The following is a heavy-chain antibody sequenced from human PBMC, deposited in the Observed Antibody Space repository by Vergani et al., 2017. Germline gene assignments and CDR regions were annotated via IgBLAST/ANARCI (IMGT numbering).Heavy chain of an antibody. CDR1: GGTFSSYA. V-gene: IGHV1-69*01. Sequence: QVQLVQSGAEVKKPGSSVKVSCKASGGTFSSYAISWARQAPGQGLEWMGGIIPIFGTANYAQKFQGRVTITADESTSTAYMELSSLRSEDTAVYYCARSTNYCSSTSCYTGNYWGQGTLVTVSS. CDR2: IIPIFGTA. J-gene: IGHJ4*02. CDR3: ARSTNYCSSTSCYTGNY. D-gene: IGHD2-2*02.